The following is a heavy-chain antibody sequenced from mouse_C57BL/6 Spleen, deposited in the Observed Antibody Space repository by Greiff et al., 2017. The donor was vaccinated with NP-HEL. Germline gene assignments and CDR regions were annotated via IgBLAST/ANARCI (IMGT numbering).Heavy chain of an antibody. J-gene: IGHJ2*01. D-gene: IGHD1-1*01. CDR3: ARVRTVVANFDY. Sequence: EVKLMESGPGLVKPSQSLSLTCSVTGYSITSGYYWNWIRQFPGNKLEWMGYISYDGSNNYNPSLKNRISITRDTSKNQFFLKLNSVTTEDTATYYCARVRTVVANFDYWGQGTTLTVSS. CDR1: GYSITSGYY. V-gene: IGHV3-6*01. CDR2: ISYDGSN.